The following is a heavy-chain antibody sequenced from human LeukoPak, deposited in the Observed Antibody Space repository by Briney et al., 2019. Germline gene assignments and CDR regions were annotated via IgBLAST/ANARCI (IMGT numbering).Heavy chain of an antibody. V-gene: IGHV3-7*01. D-gene: IGHD6-13*01. Sequence: GGSLRLSCAASGFTFSSYWMSWVRQAPGKGLEWVANIKQDGSEKYYVDSVKGRFTISRDNAKNSPYLQMNSLRAEDTAVYYCASIAAAGTEEFDYWGQGTLVTVSS. CDR3: ASIAAAGTEEFDY. J-gene: IGHJ4*02. CDR2: IKQDGSEK. CDR1: GFTFSSYW.